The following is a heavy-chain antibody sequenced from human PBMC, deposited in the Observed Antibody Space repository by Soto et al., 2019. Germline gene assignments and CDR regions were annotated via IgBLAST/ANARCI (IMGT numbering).Heavy chain of an antibody. Sequence: QVQLVESGGGVVQPGRSLRLSCAGSGFTFSDYGIFWVRQAPGKGLEWVSLITYDGEYKDYVDSVNGRFTISRDNSKTSVYLQVSSLRFVDTAVYCGAKDRRLFSDLGTGSGLDVWGQGTTV. CDR3: AKDRRLFSDLGTGSGLDV. CDR1: GFTFSDYG. V-gene: IGHV3-30*18. J-gene: IGHJ6*02. CDR2: ITYDGEYK. D-gene: IGHD1-26*01.